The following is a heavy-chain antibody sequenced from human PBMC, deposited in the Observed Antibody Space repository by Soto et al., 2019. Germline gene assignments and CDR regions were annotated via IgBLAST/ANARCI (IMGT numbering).Heavy chain of an antibody. CDR1: GGSFSGYY. Sequence: SETLSLTCAVYGGSFSGYYWSWIRQPPGKGLEWIGEINHSGSTNYNPSLKSRVTISVDTSKNQFSLKLGSVTAADTAVYYCARRRMGWSRAARPDNYFDYWGQGTLVTVSS. J-gene: IGHJ4*02. D-gene: IGHD6-6*01. V-gene: IGHV4-34*01. CDR2: INHSGST. CDR3: ARRRMGWSRAARPDNYFDY.